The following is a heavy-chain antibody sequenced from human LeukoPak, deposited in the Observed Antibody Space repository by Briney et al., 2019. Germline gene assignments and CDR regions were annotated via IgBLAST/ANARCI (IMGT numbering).Heavy chain of an antibody. J-gene: IGHJ5*02. CDR1: GYSISSGYY. D-gene: IGHD6-13*01. Sequence: SETLSLTCTVSGYSISSGYYWGWIRQSPGKGLEWIGSIYHSGSAYYNPSLKSRVTISVDTSKNQFSLKLSSVTAADTAVYYCARVTEGYSSRWPHNNNSFDPWGQGTLVTVSS. CDR3: ARVTEGYSSRWPHNNNSFDP. V-gene: IGHV4-38-2*02. CDR2: IYHSGSA.